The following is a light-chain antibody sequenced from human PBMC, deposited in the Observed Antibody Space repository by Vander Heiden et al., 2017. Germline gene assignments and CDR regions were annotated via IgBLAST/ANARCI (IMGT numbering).Light chain of an antibody. CDR1: QTLLQSNGYNY. CDR2: LGS. V-gene: IGKV2-28*01. J-gene: IGKJ4*01. CDR3: MQDTETDS. Sequence: DIVMTQSPLSLPVTPGEPASISCRSSQTLLQSNGYNYLDWYVQKPGQSPQLLIYLGSRRACGVPDRFSGSGSGTDFTLEISRGEAEDVGVYYFMQDTETDSFGGGTKVDIK.